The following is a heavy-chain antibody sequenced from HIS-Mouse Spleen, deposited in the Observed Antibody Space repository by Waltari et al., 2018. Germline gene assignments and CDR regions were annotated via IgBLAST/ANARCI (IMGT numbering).Heavy chain of an antibody. CDR1: GGSLSRYY. CDR3: ARTPYGMDV. Sequence: QVQLQASVPGLGKPSETLSLTCTGSGGSLSRYYWSWIRQPPGKGLEWIGYIYYSGSTNYNPSLKSRVTISVDTSKNQFSLKLSSVTAADTAVYYCARTPYGMDVWGQGTTVTVSS. J-gene: IGHJ6*02. CDR2: IYYSGST. V-gene: IGHV4-59*01.